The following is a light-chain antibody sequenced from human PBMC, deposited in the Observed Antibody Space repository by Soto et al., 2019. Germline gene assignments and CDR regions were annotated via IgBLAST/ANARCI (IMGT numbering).Light chain of an antibody. CDR2: EVS. Sequence: QSALTQPPSASGSPGQSVTISCTGTSSDVGGYDYVSWYQHHPGKAPKLMIYEVSLRPSGVPDRFSGSKSGNTASLTVSGLPAEDEADYYCSSYAGSNNLVFGGGTKLTVL. V-gene: IGLV2-8*01. J-gene: IGLJ3*02. CDR3: SSYAGSNNLV. CDR1: SSDVGGYDY.